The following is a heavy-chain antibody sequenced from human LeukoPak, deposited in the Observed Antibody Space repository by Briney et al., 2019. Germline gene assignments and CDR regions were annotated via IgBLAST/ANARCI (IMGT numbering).Heavy chain of an antibody. CDR3: ARRSAAAGTLDAFDI. CDR2: IFPGDSDT. Sequence: GESLKISCKGSGYSYTSYWIAWVRQMPGKGLEWMGIIFPGDSDTTYSPSFQGQVTISADKSISTAYLQWSSLKASDTAMYYCARRSAAAGTLDAFDIWGQGTMVTVSS. D-gene: IGHD6-13*01. J-gene: IGHJ3*02. CDR1: GYSYTSYW. V-gene: IGHV5-51*01.